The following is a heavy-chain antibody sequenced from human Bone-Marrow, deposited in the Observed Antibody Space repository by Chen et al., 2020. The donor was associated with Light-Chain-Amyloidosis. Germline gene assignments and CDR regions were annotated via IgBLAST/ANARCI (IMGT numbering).Heavy chain of an antibody. J-gene: IGHJ6*03. CDR1: GFTFSSYS. CDR2: VSSSSSTI. V-gene: IGHV3-48*01. D-gene: IGHD6-6*01. CDR3: AREAARRYYYYYMDV. Sequence: EVQLVESGGGLVQPRGSLRLSCAASGFTFSSYSMNWVRQAPGKGLEWVSYVSSSSSTIYYADSVKGRFTISRDNAKNSLYLQMNSLRAEDTAVYYCAREAARRYYYYYMDVWGKGTTVTVSS.